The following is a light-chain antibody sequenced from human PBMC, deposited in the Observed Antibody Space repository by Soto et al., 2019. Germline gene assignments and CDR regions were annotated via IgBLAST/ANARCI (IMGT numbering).Light chain of an antibody. J-gene: IGKJ1*01. CDR3: QQYGSAPWT. V-gene: IGKV3-20*01. CDR2: GAS. CDR1: QSVSSSY. Sequence: EIVLTQSPGTLSLSPGERATLSCSASQSVSSSYVAWYQQKPGQAPRLLIYGASSRATGIPDRFSGSGSGPDFTLTISRLEPEDFAVYYCQQYGSAPWTFGQGTKVEIK.